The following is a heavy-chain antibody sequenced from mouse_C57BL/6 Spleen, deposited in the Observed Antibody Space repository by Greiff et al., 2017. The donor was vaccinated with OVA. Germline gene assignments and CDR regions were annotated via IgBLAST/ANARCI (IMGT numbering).Heavy chain of an antibody. V-gene: IGHV1-52*01. CDR3: ARLGDYGDFDY. J-gene: IGHJ2*01. Sequence: QVHVKQPGAELVRPGSSVKLSCKASGYTFTSYWMHWVKQRPIQGLEWIGNIDPSDSETHYNQKFKDKATLTVDKSSSTAYMQLSSLTSEDSAVYYCARLGDYGDFDYWGQGTTLTVSS. D-gene: IGHD2-4*01. CDR1: GYTFTSYW. CDR2: IDPSDSET.